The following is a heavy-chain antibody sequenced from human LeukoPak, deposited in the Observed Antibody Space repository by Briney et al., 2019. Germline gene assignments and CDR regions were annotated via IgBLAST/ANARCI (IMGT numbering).Heavy chain of an antibody. CDR1: GGSVSSGSYY. CDR3: ASTVVVPAAMYGYYFDY. V-gene: IGHV4-61*01. J-gene: IGHJ4*02. Sequence: SETLSLTCAVSGGSVSSGSYYWSWIRQPPGKGLEWIGYIYYSGSTNYNPSLKSRVTISVDTSKNQFSLKLSSVTAADTAVYYCASTVVVPAAMYGYYFDYWGQGTLVTVSS. CDR2: IYYSGST. D-gene: IGHD2-2*01.